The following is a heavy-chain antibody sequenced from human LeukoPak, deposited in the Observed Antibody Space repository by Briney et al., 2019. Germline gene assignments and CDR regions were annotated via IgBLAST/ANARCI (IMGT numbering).Heavy chain of an antibody. CDR3: AKGGCTSGYCGFDY. J-gene: IGHJ4*02. D-gene: IGHD3-22*01. CDR2: INGGGYGT. Sequence: GGSLRLSCAASGFTFHIYAMNWVRQAPGKGLEWVSAINGGGYGTYYADSVKGRFTISRDNSKNTLYLQMNSLRAEDTAVYYCAKGGCTSGYCGFDYWGQGTLVTVSS. V-gene: IGHV3-23*01. CDR1: GFTFHIYA.